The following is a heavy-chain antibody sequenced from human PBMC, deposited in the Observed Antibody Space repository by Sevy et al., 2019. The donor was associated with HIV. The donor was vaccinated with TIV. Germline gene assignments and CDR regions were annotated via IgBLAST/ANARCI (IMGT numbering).Heavy chain of an antibody. CDR2: MSTYNGNT. D-gene: IGHD3-22*01. CDR3: ARVTFLYYIDY. J-gene: IGHJ4*02. V-gene: IGHV1-18*01. Sequence: ASVKVSCKTSGYPFTNYGVTWVRQAPGQGLEWMGWMSTYNGNTNYAQKYQGRVTMTTDTSTNTVYMELRSLRSDDTAIYHCARVTFLYYIDYWGQGTLVTVSS. CDR1: GYPFTNYG.